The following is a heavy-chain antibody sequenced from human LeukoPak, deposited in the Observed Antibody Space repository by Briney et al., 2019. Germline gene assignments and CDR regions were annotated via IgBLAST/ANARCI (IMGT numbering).Heavy chain of an antibody. Sequence: GGSLRLSCAASGFVVSSNYMNWVRQAPGKGLEWVSFIHNDGNTFYADSVKGRFTISKDNSKNTVYLQMNSLRAEDTALYHCARNNGMDVWGQGTTVIVSS. CDR1: GFVVSSNY. CDR2: IHNDGNT. V-gene: IGHV3-53*01. CDR3: ARNNGMDV. J-gene: IGHJ6*02.